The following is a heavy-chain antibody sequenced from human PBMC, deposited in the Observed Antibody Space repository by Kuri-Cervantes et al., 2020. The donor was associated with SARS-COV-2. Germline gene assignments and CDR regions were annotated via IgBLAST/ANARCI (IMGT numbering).Heavy chain of an antibody. Sequence: GSLRLSCAVSGYSISSGYYWGWIRQPPGKGLEWIGSIYHSGSTYYNPSLKSRVTMSVDTSKNQFSLKLSSVTAADAAVYYCAREVLLWFGELSYMDVWGKGTTVTVSS. CDR3: AREVLLWFGELSYMDV. V-gene: IGHV4-38-2*02. CDR1: GYSISSGYY. D-gene: IGHD3-10*01. CDR2: IYHSGST. J-gene: IGHJ6*03.